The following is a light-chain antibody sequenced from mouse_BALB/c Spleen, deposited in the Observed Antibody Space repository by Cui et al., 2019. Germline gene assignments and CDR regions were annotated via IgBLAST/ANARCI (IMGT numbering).Light chain of an antibody. J-gene: IGKJ5*01. Sequence: VLTQSPAPMSVSPGEKVTMTCSASSSVSYMYWYQQKPRSSPKPWIYLTSNLASGVPARFSGSGSGTSYSLTISSMEAEDAATYYCQQWSSNPPTFGAGTKLELK. CDR3: QQWSSNPPT. V-gene: IGKV4-68*01. CDR1: SSVSY. CDR2: LTS.